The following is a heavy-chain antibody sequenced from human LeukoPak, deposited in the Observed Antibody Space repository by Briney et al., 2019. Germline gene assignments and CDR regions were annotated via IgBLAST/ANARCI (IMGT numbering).Heavy chain of an antibody. CDR1: GYTFTSYY. J-gene: IGHJ5*02. CDR2: INPRSGST. V-gene: IGHV1-46*01. D-gene: IGHD2-15*01. CDR3: AREILADRYCSGGSCYGAENNWFDP. Sequence: ASVKVSCKASGYTFTSYYVQWVRQAPGQGLEWMGIINPRSGSTSYAQKFQGRVTMTRDTSTSTVYMELSSLRSEDTAVYYCAREILADRYCSGGSCYGAENNWFDPWGQGTLVTVSS.